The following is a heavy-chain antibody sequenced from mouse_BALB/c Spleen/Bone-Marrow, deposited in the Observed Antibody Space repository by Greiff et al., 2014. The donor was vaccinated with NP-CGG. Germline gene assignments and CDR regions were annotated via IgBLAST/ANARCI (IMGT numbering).Heavy chain of an antibody. J-gene: IGHJ4*01. CDR3: AQGYDWAMDY. CDR1: GFNIKDTY. Sequence: EVQREESGAELVKPGASVKLSCTASGFNIKDTYMHWVKQRPEQGLEWIGRIDPANGNTKYDPKFQGKATITADTSSNTAYLQLNSLTSEDTAVYYCAQGYDWAMDYWGQGTSVTVSS. CDR2: IDPANGNT. D-gene: IGHD2-14*01. V-gene: IGHV14-3*02.